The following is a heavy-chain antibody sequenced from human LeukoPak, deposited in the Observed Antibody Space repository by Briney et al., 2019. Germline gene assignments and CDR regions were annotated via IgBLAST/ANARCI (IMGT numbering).Heavy chain of an antibody. D-gene: IGHD3-9*01. CDR2: ISSSGSTI. J-gene: IGHJ6*02. V-gene: IGHV3-48*03. CDR1: GFTFSSYE. CDR3: ARDQLSYYDILSGFYYYYGMDV. Sequence: PGGSLRLSCAASGFTFSSYEMNWVRQAPGKGLEWVSYISSSGSTIYYADSVKGRFTISRDNAKNSLYLQMNSLRAEDTAVYYCARDQLSYYDILSGFYYYYGMDVWDQGTTVTVSS.